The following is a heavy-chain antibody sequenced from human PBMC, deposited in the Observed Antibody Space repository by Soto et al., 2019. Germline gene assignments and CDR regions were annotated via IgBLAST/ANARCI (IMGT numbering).Heavy chain of an antibody. V-gene: IGHV3-33*01. CDR3: AREGQEGIAVAGQVDY. D-gene: IGHD6-19*01. Sequence: GGSLRLSCAASGFTFSSYGMHWVRQAPGKGLEWVAVIWYDGSNKYYADSVKGRFTISRDNSKNTLYLQMNSLRAEDTAVYYCAREGQEGIAVAGQVDYWGQGTLVTVSS. CDR2: IWYDGSNK. CDR1: GFTFSSYG. J-gene: IGHJ4*02.